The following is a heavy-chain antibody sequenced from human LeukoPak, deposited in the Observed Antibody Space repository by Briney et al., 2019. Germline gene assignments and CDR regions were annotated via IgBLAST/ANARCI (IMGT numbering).Heavy chain of an antibody. D-gene: IGHD3-10*01. J-gene: IGHJ6*02. CDR3: ATLNSGNTPYYYYGMDV. Sequence: ASVKVSCKVSGYTLTELSMHWVRQAPGKGLEWMGGFDPEDGETIYAQKFQGRVTMTEDTSTDTAYMELSSLRSEDTAVYHCATLNSGNTPYYYYGMDVWGQGTTVTVSS. V-gene: IGHV1-24*01. CDR2: FDPEDGET. CDR1: GYTLTELS.